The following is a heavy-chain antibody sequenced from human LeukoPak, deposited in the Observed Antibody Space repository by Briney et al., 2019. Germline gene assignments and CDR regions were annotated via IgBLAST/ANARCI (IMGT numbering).Heavy chain of an antibody. D-gene: IGHD3-22*01. V-gene: IGHV1-69*13. CDR1: GGTFSSYA. CDR2: IIPIFGTA. Sequence: GASVKVSCKASGGTFSSYAISWLRQAPGQGLEWMGGIIPIFGTANYAQKFQGRVTITADESTSTAYMELSSLRSEDTAVYYCARDDSSGYSFLGYWGRGTLVTVSS. CDR3: ARDDSSGYSFLGY. J-gene: IGHJ4*02.